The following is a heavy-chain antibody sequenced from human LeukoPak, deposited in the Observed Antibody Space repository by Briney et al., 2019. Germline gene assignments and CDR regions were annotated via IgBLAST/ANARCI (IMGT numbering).Heavy chain of an antibody. CDR3: ASDVWDIVVVTAAMPFGMDV. CDR2: IWSYGSNQ. Sequence: GSLRLSCGASGFTFGSFGMHWVRQAPGKGLEWVAVIWSYGSNQYYADSVKGRFTITRDNSKNTLYLHMNTLRAADTAVYSCASDVWDIVVVTAAMPFGMDVWGQGTTVTVSS. J-gene: IGHJ6*02. D-gene: IGHD2-2*01. V-gene: IGHV3-33*01. CDR1: GFTFGSFG.